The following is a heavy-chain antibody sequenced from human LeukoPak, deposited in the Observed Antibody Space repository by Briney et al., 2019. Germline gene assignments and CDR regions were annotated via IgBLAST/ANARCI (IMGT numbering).Heavy chain of an antibody. J-gene: IGHJ4*02. CDR3: ARVDRVGATYYFDY. CDR2: INHSGST. D-gene: IGHD1-26*01. Sequence: SETLSLTCAVYGGSFSGYYWSWIRQPPGKGLEWIGEINHSGSTNYNPSLKSRVTISVDTSKNQFSLKLSSVTAADTAVYYCARVDRVGATYYFDYWGQGTLVTVSS. V-gene: IGHV4-34*01. CDR1: GGSFSGYY.